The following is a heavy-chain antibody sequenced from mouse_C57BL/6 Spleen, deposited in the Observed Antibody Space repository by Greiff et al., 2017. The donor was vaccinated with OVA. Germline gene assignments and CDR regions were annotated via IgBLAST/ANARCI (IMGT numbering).Heavy chain of an antibody. V-gene: IGHV1-50*01. CDR1: GYTFTSYW. J-gene: IGHJ2*01. Sequence: VQLQQPGAELVKPGASVKLSCKASGYTFTSYWMQWVKQRPGQGLEWIGEIDPSDSYTNYTQKFKGKATLTVDTSSSTAYMQLSSLTSEDSAVYYCARLRGTRDYWGQGTTLTVSS. CDR3: ARLRGTRDY. D-gene: IGHD3-3*01. CDR2: IDPSDSYT.